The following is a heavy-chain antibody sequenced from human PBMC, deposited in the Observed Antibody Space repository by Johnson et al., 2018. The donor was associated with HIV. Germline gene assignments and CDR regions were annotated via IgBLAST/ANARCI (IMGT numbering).Heavy chain of an antibody. CDR2: INQDGSET. CDR3: ARQRGCDI. CDR1: GFSIRGHW. Sequence: EQLVESGGGLVQPGGSLRLSCAASGFSIRGHWMSWLRQAPGKGLAWVANINQDGSETNYVDSVKGRVTISRDNPKNSLYLQMNSLRVEDTAVYYCARQRGCDIWGQGTMVTVSS. V-gene: IGHV3-7*01. J-gene: IGHJ3*02.